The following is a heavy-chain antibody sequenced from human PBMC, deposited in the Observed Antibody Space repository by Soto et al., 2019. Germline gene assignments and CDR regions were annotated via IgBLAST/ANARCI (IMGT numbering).Heavy chain of an antibody. V-gene: IGHV1-69*13. Sequence: ASVKVSCKASGGTFSSYAISWVRQAPGQGLEWMGGIIPIFGTANYAQKFQGRVTITADESTSTAYMELSSLRSEDTAVYYCARAASSGWDFDYWGQGTLVTVSS. CDR2: IIPIFGTA. CDR1: GGTFSSYA. J-gene: IGHJ4*02. CDR3: ARAASSGWDFDY. D-gene: IGHD6-19*01.